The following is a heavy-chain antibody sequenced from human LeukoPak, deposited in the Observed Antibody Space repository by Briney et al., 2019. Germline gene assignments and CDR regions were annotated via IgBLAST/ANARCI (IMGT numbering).Heavy chain of an antibody. D-gene: IGHD2-2*01. V-gene: IGHV4-34*01. CDR3: ARGYGVPAAMFDY. CDR1: GGSFSGYY. J-gene: IGHJ4*02. Sequence: PSETLSLTCAVYGGSFSGYYWSWIRQPPGKGLEWIGEINHSGSTNYNPSLKSRVTISVDTSKNQFSLKLSSVTAADTAVYYCARGYGVPAAMFDYWGQGTLVTVSS. CDR2: INHSGST.